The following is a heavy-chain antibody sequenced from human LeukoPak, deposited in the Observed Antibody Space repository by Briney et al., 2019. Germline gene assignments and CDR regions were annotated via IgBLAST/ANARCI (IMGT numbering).Heavy chain of an antibody. V-gene: IGHV3-30*02. CDR1: GFTFSSYG. CDR2: IRYDGSNK. CDR3: ARVKGTAMGAFYYYYGMDV. Sequence: GGSLRLSCAASGFTFSSYGMHWVRQAPGKGLEWVAFIRYDGSNKYYADSVKGRFTISRDNSKNTLYLQMNSLRAEDTAVYYCARVKGTAMGAFYYYYGMDVWGQGTTVTVSS. D-gene: IGHD1-26*01. J-gene: IGHJ6*02.